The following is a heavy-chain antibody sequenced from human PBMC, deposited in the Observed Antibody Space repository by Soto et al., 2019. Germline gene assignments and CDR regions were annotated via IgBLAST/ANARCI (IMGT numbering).Heavy chain of an antibody. CDR2: ISYDGSNK. Sequence: QVQLVESGGGVVQPGRSLRLSCAASGFTFSSYGMHWVRQAPGKGLEWVAVISYDGSNKYYADSVKGRFTISRDNSKNTLYLQMNSLRAEDTAVYYCAKDRGAARSLYYYCGMDVWGQGTTVTVSS. V-gene: IGHV3-30*18. CDR3: AKDRGAARSLYYYCGMDV. D-gene: IGHD6-6*01. CDR1: GFTFSSYG. J-gene: IGHJ6*02.